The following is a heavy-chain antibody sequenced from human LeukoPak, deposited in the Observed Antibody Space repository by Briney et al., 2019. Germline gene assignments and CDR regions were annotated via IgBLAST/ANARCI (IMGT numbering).Heavy chain of an antibody. V-gene: IGHV3-23*01. Sequence: GGSLRLSCAASGFTFSSYAMRWVRQAPGKGLEWVSAIGSGSGGTTIYADSVKGRFTISRDNSKNTLYLQISSLRGEDTAVYYCAKNYESGRGVPYGMDVWGQGTTVTVSS. CDR2: IGSGSGGTT. J-gene: IGHJ6*02. CDR1: GFTFSSYA. CDR3: AKNYESGRGVPYGMDV. D-gene: IGHD3-10*01.